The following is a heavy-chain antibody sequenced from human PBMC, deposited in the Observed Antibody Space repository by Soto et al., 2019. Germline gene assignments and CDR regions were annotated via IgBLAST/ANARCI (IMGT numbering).Heavy chain of an antibody. J-gene: IGHJ5*02. CDR1: GYSFISYG. CDR3: ARVSTGAAYNWFDP. Sequence: ASVKVSCKASGYSFISYGITWVRQAPGQGLEWMGWISTYTGNTNYAQRVQDRVTMTTDTSTSSAYMELRSLRSDDTAVYYCARVSTGAAYNWFDPWGQGTLVTVSS. V-gene: IGHV1-18*01. D-gene: IGHD7-27*01. CDR2: ISTYTGNT.